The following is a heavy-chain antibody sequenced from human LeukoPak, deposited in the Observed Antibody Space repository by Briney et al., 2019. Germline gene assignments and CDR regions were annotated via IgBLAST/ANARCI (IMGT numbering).Heavy chain of an antibody. J-gene: IGHJ6*03. CDR1: GGSISGYY. D-gene: IGHD2-2*01. V-gene: IGHV4-34*01. CDR2: INHSGST. CDR3: VRGRTGYQLLPTKKDYSYYYVDV. Sequence: SETLSLTCAVYGGSISGYYWSWIRQPPGRGLEWIGEINHSGSTNYNPSLKSRVTISVDTSKNQFSLKLRSVTAADRAVYYCVRGRTGYQLLPTKKDYSYYYVDVWDKGTTVTVSS.